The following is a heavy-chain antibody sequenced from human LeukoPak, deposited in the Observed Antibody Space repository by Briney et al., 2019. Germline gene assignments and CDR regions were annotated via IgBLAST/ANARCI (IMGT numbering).Heavy chain of an antibody. V-gene: IGHV3-11*06. CDR3: ARGIDRYSSSFDY. CDR2: ISSSSSYT. CDR1: GFTLSDYY. D-gene: IGHD6-19*01. J-gene: IGHJ4*02. Sequence: GGSLRLSCAASGFTLSDYYMSWIRQAPGKGLEWVSYISSSSSYTNYADSVKGRFTISRDNAKNSLYLQMNSLRAEDTAVYYCARGIDRYSSSFDYWGQGTLVTVSS.